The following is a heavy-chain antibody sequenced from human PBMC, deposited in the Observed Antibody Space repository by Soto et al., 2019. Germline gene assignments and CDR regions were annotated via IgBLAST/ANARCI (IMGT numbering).Heavy chain of an antibody. Sequence: GGSLRLSCAVSGFTFDDNAMPWVRQAPEKGLVWVSGINWKSDIGYADSVKGRFTISRDNAENSLYLQMNSLRAEDKALYYCAISQDRRGRTTFIFWGQGTQVTVSS. CDR2: INWKSDI. D-gene: IGHD3-16*01. CDR3: AISQDRRGRTTFIF. J-gene: IGHJ1*01. V-gene: IGHV3-9*01. CDR1: GFTFDDNA.